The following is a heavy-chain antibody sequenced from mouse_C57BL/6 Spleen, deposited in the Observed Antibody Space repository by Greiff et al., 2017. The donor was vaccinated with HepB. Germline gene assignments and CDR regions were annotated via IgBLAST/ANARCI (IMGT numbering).Heavy chain of an antibody. Sequence: QVQLQQPGAELVMPGASVKLSCKASGYTFTSYWMHWVKQRPGQGLEWIGEIDPSDSYTNYNQKFKGKSTLTVDKSSSTAYMQRSSLTSEDSAVYYCARSGYDYDGRAMDYWGQGTSVTVSS. CDR2: IDPSDSYT. CDR3: ARSGYDYDGRAMDY. D-gene: IGHD2-4*01. CDR1: GYTFTSYW. J-gene: IGHJ4*01. V-gene: IGHV1-69*01.